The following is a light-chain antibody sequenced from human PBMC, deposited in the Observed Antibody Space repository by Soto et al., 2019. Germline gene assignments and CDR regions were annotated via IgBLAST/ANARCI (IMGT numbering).Light chain of an antibody. Sequence: QSALTQPASVSGSPGQSITMSCAGSSSDFGDDKYVTWYQQQPGKGPNLLIYGVSKRPSGVSNRFSGSKSGSTASLTISGLQAEDEANYFCSSYTSTNSRVLFGGGTKLTVL. J-gene: IGLJ2*01. V-gene: IGLV2-14*01. CDR3: SSYTSTNSRVL. CDR2: GVS. CDR1: SSDFGDDKY.